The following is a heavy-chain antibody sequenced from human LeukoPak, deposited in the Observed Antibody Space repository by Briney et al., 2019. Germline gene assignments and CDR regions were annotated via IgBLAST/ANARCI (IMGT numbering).Heavy chain of an antibody. D-gene: IGHD6-19*01. V-gene: IGHV3-30-3*01. Sequence: GGSLRLSCAASGFTFSSYAMHWVRQAPGKGLEWVAVVSYDGGVKSYADSVKGRFTISRDNSENTLYLQMNSLKTEDTAVYYCTRGSSGYYYYGMDVWGQGTTVTVSS. J-gene: IGHJ6*02. CDR1: GFTFSSYA. CDR3: TRGSSGYYYYGMDV. CDR2: VSYDGGVK.